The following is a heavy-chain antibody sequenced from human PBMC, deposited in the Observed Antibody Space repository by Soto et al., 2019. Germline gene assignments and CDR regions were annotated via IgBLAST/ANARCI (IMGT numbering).Heavy chain of an antibody. CDR2: IIPLLDIA. CDR3: VRDSPIGSTYSGYDGIDY. CDR1: RGTFSNDI. J-gene: IGHJ4*02. D-gene: IGHD5-12*01. V-gene: IGHV1-69*08. Sequence: QVQLVQSGAEVKKPGSSVKVSCKASRGTFSNDIITWVRPAPGQGLEWMGRIIPLLDIANYAQKFQGRVTITADKSTSTAYMELNCLRSEDTAVYYCVRDSPIGSTYSGYDGIDYWGQGTLVTVSS.